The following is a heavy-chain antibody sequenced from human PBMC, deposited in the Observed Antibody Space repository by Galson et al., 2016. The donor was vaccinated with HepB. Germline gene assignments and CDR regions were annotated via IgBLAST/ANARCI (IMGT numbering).Heavy chain of an antibody. J-gene: IGHJ4*02. CDR3: ARATSYVWGSNRRQRVDYFDY. D-gene: IGHD3-16*02. V-gene: IGHV3-30*03. Sequence: SLRLSCAASGFTFSSYGMHWARQAPGKGLEWVSSISDDGSHKYYADFVKGRFTLIKDNSKNTLYLQMNSLRAEDTAVYYCARATSYVWGSNRRQRVDYFDYWGQGTLVTVSS. CDR1: GFTFSSYG. CDR2: ISDDGSHK.